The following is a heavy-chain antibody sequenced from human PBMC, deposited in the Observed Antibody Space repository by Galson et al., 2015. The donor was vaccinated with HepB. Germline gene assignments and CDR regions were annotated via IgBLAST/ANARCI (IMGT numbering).Heavy chain of an antibody. CDR2: ISGSGGST. V-gene: IGHV3-23*01. J-gene: IGHJ4*02. CDR1: GFTFRSYA. CDR3: AKLLGAAGILDY. Sequence: LRLSCAASGFTFRSYAMSWVRQAPGKGLEWVSAISGSGGSTYYADSVKGWFTISRDNSKNTLYLQMNSQRAEDTAVYYCAKLLGAAGILDYWGQGTLVTVSS. D-gene: IGHD6-19*01.